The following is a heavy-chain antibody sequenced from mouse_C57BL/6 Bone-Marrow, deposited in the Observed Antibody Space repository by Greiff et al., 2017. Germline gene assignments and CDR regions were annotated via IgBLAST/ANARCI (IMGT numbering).Heavy chain of an antibody. D-gene: IGHD2-4*01. CDR3: VYDCDVYAMDY. J-gene: IGHJ4*01. CDR2: IHPNSGST. Sequence: QVQLQQPGAELVKPGASVKLSCKASGYTFTSYWMHWVKQRPGQGLEWIGMIHPNSGSTNYNEKFKSKAILTVDKSSSTAYMQLSRLTSEDSAVYYCVYDCDVYAMDYWGQGTSVTVSS. V-gene: IGHV1-64*01. CDR1: GYTFTSYW.